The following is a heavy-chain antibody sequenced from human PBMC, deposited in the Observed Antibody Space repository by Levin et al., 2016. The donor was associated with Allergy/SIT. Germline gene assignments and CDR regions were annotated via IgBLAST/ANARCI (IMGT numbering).Heavy chain of an antibody. Sequence: WIRQPPGKGLEWIGYIYHSGSTYYNPSLKSRVTISVDRSKNQFSLKLSSVTAADTAVYYCARVEGILPENWFDPWGQGTLVTVSS. CDR3: ARVEGILPENWFDP. J-gene: IGHJ5*02. CDR2: IYHSGST. D-gene: IGHD3-9*01. V-gene: IGHV4-30-2*01.